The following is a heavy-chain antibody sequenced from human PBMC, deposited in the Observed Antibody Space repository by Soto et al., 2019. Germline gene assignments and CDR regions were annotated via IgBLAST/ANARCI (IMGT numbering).Heavy chain of an antibody. CDR1: GFTFSSYA. CDR3: AKDRPSGYSSGYTDYFDY. CDR2: ISGSGGST. Sequence: GGSLRLSCAASGFTFSSYAMSWVRQAPGKGLEWVSAISGSGGSTYYADSVKGRFTISRDNSKNTLYLQMNSLRVEDTAVYYCAKDRPSGYSSGYTDYFDYWGQGTLVTVSS. D-gene: IGHD6-19*01. J-gene: IGHJ4*02. V-gene: IGHV3-23*01.